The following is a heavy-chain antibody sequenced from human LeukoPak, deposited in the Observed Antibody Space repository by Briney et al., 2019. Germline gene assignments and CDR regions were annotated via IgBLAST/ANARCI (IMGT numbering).Heavy chain of an antibody. CDR2: IYYSGST. D-gene: IGHD5-12*01. J-gene: IGHJ6*03. CDR1: GGSISSSSYY. Sequence: SETLSLTCTVSGGSISSSSYYWGWIRQPPGKGLEWIGSIYYSGSTYYNPSLKSRVTISVDTSKNQFSLKLSSVTAADTAVYYCARGRMEPMVATGLRYYYYYMDVWGKGTTVTVSS. CDR3: ARGRMEPMVATGLRYYYYYMDV. V-gene: IGHV4-39*07.